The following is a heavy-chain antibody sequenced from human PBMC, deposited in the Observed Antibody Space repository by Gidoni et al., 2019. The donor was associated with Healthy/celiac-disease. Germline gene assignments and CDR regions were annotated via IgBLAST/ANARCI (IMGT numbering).Heavy chain of an antibody. J-gene: IGHJ4*02. Sequence: EVQLVESGGALLQPGGARRLSCAASGFTFSYFGMNWVRQAPGKGLEGVSYISSSSHTLYYADSVKGRFTISRDNAKNSLYLQMNSLRDEDTAVYYCATSYYDSSGYWPDLDYWGQGTLVTVSS. CDR1: GFTFSYFG. D-gene: IGHD3-22*01. CDR2: ISSSSHTL. V-gene: IGHV3-48*02. CDR3: ATSYYDSSGYWPDLDY.